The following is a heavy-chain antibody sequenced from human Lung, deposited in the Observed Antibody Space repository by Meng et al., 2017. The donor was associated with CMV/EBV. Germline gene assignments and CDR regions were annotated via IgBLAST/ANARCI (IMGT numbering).Heavy chain of an antibody. CDR3: ARFGEVIDY. Sequence: QARLVQSGAEVKKRGASVKVSCKTSGYTFTGYYTHWVRQAPGRGLEWRGRINPKSGATDYAQKFQGRVTLTRGTSINTAYMELSRLTSDNTAVYYCARFGEVIDYWGQGTLVTVSS. CDR2: INPKSGAT. D-gene: IGHD3-10*01. V-gene: IGHV1-2*06. J-gene: IGHJ4*02. CDR1: GYTFTGYY.